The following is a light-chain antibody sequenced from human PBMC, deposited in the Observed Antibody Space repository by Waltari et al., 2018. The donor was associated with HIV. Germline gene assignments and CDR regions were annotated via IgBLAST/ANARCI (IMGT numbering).Light chain of an antibody. Sequence: QSALTQPASVSGSPGQSITISCTGTSSDVGGYNYVSWYQQHPGKAPKLMIYDVSNRPSGVSTRFSGSKSGNTASLTISGLQAEDEADYYCNSYTSSSSLVVFGGGTKLTVL. J-gene: IGLJ2*01. CDR3: NSYTSSSSLVV. V-gene: IGLV2-14*03. CDR2: DVS. CDR1: SSDVGGYNY.